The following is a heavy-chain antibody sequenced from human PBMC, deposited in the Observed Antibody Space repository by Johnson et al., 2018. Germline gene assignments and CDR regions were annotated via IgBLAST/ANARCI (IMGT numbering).Heavy chain of an antibody. Sequence: VQLVQSGGGLAQPGGSLRLSCAVSGFTLSSYWMHWVRQAPGPGLVWVYRINKDGKTTNYADSVKGRFTITRDNAKNTLDLQMNRLRAEDTAVYYCTNDRGYAFDIWGQGTMVTVSS. CDR1: GFTLSSYW. D-gene: IGHD1-1*01. J-gene: IGHJ3*02. V-gene: IGHV3-74*02. CDR2: INKDGKTT. CDR3: TNDRGYAFDI.